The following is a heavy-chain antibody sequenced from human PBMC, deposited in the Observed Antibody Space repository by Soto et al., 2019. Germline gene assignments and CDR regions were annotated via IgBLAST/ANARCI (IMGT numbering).Heavy chain of an antibody. CDR2: INPSGGST. Sequence: ASVKVSCKASGYTFTSYYMHWVRQAPGQGLEWMGIINPSGGSTSYAQKFQGRVTMTRDTSTSTVYMELSSLRSEDTAVYYCARDPKQGLSSGWPFDYWGQGTLVTVSS. CDR3: ARDPKQGLSSGWPFDY. V-gene: IGHV1-46*01. J-gene: IGHJ4*02. CDR1: GYTFTSYY. D-gene: IGHD6-19*01.